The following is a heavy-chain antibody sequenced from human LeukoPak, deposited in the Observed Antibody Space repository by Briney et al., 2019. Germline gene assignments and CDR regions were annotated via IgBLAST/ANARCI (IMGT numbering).Heavy chain of an antibody. CDR1: GLTFSSYS. CDR2: ISSSSSPI. Sequence: GRSLRPSCAASGLTFSSYSTNWVSHAPGKGLEWDSYISSSSSPISYTNSVKGRFTISRDNAKNSLYLQMNSLRAEDTAVYYCAMGYGSGSFFVYWGQGPLVTVSS. D-gene: IGHD3-10*01. V-gene: IGHV3-48*01. J-gene: IGHJ4*02. CDR3: AMGYGSGSFFVY.